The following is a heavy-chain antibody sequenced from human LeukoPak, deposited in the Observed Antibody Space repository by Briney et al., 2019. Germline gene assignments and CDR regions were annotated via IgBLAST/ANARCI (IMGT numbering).Heavy chain of an antibody. D-gene: IGHD2-21*02. V-gene: IGHV4-59*01. CDR3: ARDVVVTSSPDAFDI. Sequence: SETLSLTCTVSGGSISTYYWSWIRQPPGKRLEWIGYIYYIGSTNYNPSLNNRVTISIDRSRNQFSLKLNSVTPADTAVYYCARDVVVTSSPDAFDIWGQGTMVTVSS. CDR2: IYYIGST. CDR1: GGSISTYY. J-gene: IGHJ3*02.